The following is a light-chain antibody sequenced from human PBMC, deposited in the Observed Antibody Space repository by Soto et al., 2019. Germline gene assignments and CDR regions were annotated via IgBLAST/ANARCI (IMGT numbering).Light chain of an antibody. CDR2: EVS. CDR3: SSYTSSRKV. V-gene: IGLV2-14*01. J-gene: IGLJ2*01. CDR1: SSDVGGYNY. Sequence: QSALTKPASVSGSPGQSITISCTGTSSDVGGYNYVSWYQQPPGKAPKLMIYEVSNRPSGVSNRFSGSKSGNTASLTISGLQAEDEADYYCSSYTSSRKVFGGGTKLTVL.